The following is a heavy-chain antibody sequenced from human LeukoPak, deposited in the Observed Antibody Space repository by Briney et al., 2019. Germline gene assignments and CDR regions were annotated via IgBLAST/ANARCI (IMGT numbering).Heavy chain of an antibody. Sequence: GGSLRLSCAASGFTFSDHFMDWVRQAPGKGLEWVGRIRKRPNSYTTEYAASVQGRFAISRDDSKNSLYLQMNSLKTEDTAVYYCARVSTTVAGSDYLDYWGQGTQVTVSS. V-gene: IGHV3-72*01. CDR3: ARVSTTVAGSDYLDY. D-gene: IGHD6-19*01. CDR2: IRKRPNSYTT. CDR1: GFTFSDHF. J-gene: IGHJ4*02.